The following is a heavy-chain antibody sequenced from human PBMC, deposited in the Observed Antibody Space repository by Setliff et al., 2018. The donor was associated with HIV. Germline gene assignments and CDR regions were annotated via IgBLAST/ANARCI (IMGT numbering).Heavy chain of an antibody. CDR3: AGGLHYGLGKFGY. CDR1: GGSISNYY. CDR2: ISYTGST. V-gene: IGHV4-59*01. Sequence: SETLSLTCTVSGGSISNYYWSWLRQPPGKGLEWIGYISYTGSTNYNPSLKSRVTISVDTSKNQFSLKLSSVTAADTAVYYCAGGLHYGLGKFGYWGQGTLGTVSS. J-gene: IGHJ4*02. D-gene: IGHD3-10*01.